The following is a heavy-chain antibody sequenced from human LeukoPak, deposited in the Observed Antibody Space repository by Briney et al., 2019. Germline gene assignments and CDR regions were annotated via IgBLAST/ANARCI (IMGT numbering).Heavy chain of an antibody. Sequence: PSETLSLTCTVSGGSISSSSYYWSWIRQPPGKGLEWIGYIYYSGSTNYNPSLKSRVTISVDTSKNQFSLKLSSVTAADTAVYYCARMPGYSGYDLELAIDYWGQGALVTVSS. D-gene: IGHD5-12*01. J-gene: IGHJ4*02. V-gene: IGHV4-61*05. CDR3: ARMPGYSGYDLELAIDY. CDR2: IYYSGST. CDR1: GGSISSSSYY.